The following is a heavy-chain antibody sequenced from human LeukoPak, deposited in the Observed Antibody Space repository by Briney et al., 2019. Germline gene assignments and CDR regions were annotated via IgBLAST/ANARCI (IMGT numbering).Heavy chain of an antibody. Sequence: GGSLRLSCAASGFTFSSYSMNWVRQAPGKGLEWVSSIGSSSSYIYYADSVKGRFTISRDNAKNSLYLQTNSLRAEDTAVYYCASYSDPIAAAGTGFDYWGQGTLVTVSS. V-gene: IGHV3-21*01. D-gene: IGHD6-13*01. CDR3: ASYSDPIAAAGTGFDY. CDR1: GFTFSSYS. J-gene: IGHJ4*02. CDR2: IGSSSSYI.